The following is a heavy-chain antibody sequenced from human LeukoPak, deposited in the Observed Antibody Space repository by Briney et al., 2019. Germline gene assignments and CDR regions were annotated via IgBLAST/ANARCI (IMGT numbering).Heavy chain of an antibody. CDR2: MNPNSGNR. J-gene: IGHJ4*02. CDR3: ARDEWELPPYFDY. Sequence: GASVKVSCKASGYTFTSYDINWVRQATGQGLEWMGWMNPNSGNRGYAQKFQGRVTMTRNTSISTAYMELRSLRSDDTAVYYCARDEWELPPYFDYWGQGTLVTVSS. V-gene: IGHV1-8*01. D-gene: IGHD1-26*01. CDR1: GYTFTSYD.